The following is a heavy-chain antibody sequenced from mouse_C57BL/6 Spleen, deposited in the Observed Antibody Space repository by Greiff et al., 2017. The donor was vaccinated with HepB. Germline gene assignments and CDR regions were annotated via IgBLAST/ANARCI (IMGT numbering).Heavy chain of an antibody. Sequence: EVKLQQSGAELVKPGASVKLSCTASGFNIKDYYMHWVKQRTEQGLEWIGRIDPEDGETKYAPKFPGKATITADTSSNTAYLQLSSLTSEDTAVYYCAIRGYDYDAWFAYWGQGTLVTVSA. D-gene: IGHD2-4*01. J-gene: IGHJ3*01. CDR1: GFNIKDYY. CDR3: AIRGYDYDAWFAY. CDR2: IDPEDGET. V-gene: IGHV14-2*01.